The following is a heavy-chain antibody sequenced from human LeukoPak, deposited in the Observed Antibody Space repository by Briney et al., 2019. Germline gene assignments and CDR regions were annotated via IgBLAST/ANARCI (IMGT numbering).Heavy chain of an antibody. CDR2: IWYDGSNE. CDR1: GFTFSTYG. Sequence: GGSLRLSCATPGFTFSTYGMHWVRQAPGKGLEWVAVIWYDGSNEYYADSVKGRFTISKDSPKNTVYLQMNSLRAEDTAVYYCARDRWAIDYWGQGTLVTVSS. V-gene: IGHV3-33*01. D-gene: IGHD5-24*01. J-gene: IGHJ4*02. CDR3: ARDRWAIDY.